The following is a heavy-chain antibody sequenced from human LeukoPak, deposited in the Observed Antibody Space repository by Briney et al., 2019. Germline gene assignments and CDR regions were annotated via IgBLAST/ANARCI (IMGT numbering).Heavy chain of an antibody. CDR2: IVVGSGNT. CDR3: ARADYEGNNWNDDAFDI. J-gene: IGHJ3*02. CDR1: GFTFTSSA. V-gene: IGHV1-58*01. D-gene: IGHD1-1*01. Sequence: SVKVSCKASGFTFTSSAVQWVRQARGQRLEWIGWIVVGSGNTNYAQKFQERVTITRDMSTSTAYMELSSLRSEDTAVYYCARADYEGNNWNDDAFDIWGQGTMVTVSS.